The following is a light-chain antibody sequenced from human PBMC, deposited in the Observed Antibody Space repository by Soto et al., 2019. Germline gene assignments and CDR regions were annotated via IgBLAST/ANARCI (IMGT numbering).Light chain of an antibody. Sequence: QSALTQPASVSGSPGQSITISCTGTSSDVGGYDYVSWYQQHPGKAPKLMIYDISNWPSGVSDRFSGSKSANTASLTISGLQAEDEADYYCSSFTASNTEVFGGGTKVTVL. V-gene: IGLV2-14*01. CDR2: DIS. J-gene: IGLJ2*01. CDR1: SSDVGGYDY. CDR3: SSFTASNTEV.